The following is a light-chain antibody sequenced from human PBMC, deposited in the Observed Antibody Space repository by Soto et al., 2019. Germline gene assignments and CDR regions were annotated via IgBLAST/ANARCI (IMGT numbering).Light chain of an antibody. CDR3: QQYYSYPPIT. V-gene: IGKV1-8*01. CDR2: AAS. J-gene: IGKJ5*01. Sequence: AIGLTQSPSSLSASTGDRVTISCRASQGISSYLAWYQQKPGKAPKLLIYAASTLQSGVPARFSGSGSGTDFTLTISCLESEDFALYYCQQYYSYPPITFGQGTRLEI. CDR1: QGISSY.